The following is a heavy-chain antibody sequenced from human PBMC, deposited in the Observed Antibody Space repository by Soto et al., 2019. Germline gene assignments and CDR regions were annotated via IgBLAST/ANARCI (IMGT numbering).Heavy chain of an antibody. CDR2: IIPIFGTA. D-gene: IGHD2-15*01. V-gene: IGHV1-69*13. CDR3: ASPLYCSGGSCYSRAAFDI. CDR1: GGTFSSHA. Sequence: SVKVSCKASGGTFSSHAISWVRQAPGQGLEWMGGIIPIFGTANYAQKFQGRVTITADESTSTAYMELSSLRSEDTAVYYCASPLYCSGGSCYSRAAFDIWGQGTMVT. J-gene: IGHJ3*02.